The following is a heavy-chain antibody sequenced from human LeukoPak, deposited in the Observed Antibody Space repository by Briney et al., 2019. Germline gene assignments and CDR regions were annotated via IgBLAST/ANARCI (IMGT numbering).Heavy chain of an antibody. Sequence: SLRLSSAASGFTFTNYGMNWVRQAPGKGLEWISYISGSGNTMYYADSVKGRFTISRDNPKNSLYLQMNSLRAEDTGIYFCARDQASVADSVDYWGQGTLVTVSS. V-gene: IGHV3-48*03. CDR1: GFTFTNYG. CDR3: ARDQASVADSVDY. CDR2: ISGSGNTM. J-gene: IGHJ4*02. D-gene: IGHD6-19*01.